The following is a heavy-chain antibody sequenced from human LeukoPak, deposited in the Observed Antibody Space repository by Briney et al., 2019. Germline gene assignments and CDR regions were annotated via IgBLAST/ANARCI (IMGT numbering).Heavy chain of an antibody. CDR1: GFTFNNYA. CDR3: AKVQHSGYDMTFDY. CDR2: ISDGGLST. Sequence: GGSLRLSCAGSGFTFNNYAMSWVRQAPGKGLEWVSAISDGGLSTHYADSVKGRFTISRDNANNTLYLQMNSLRAEDTAVYRCAKVQHSGYDMTFDYWGQGTLVTVSS. D-gene: IGHD5-12*01. V-gene: IGHV3-23*01. J-gene: IGHJ4*02.